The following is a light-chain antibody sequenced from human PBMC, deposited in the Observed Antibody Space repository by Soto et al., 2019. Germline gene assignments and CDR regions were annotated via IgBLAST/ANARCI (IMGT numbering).Light chain of an antibody. CDR3: QKYNNALQT. Sequence: DIQMTQSPSSLSASVGDRVTITCRASQGISSYLAWYQQKPGKVPKLLIYAASTLQSGVPSRFSGSGSGTDFTLTISSLQPEDVATYYCQKYNNALQTFGQGTKVEIK. CDR1: QGISSY. V-gene: IGKV1-27*01. CDR2: AAS. J-gene: IGKJ1*01.